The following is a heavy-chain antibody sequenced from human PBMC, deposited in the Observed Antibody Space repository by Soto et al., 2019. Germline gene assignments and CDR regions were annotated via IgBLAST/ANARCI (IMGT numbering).Heavy chain of an antibody. CDR3: AKLFSGTYYGAVDC. D-gene: IGHD1-26*01. J-gene: IGHJ4*02. V-gene: IGHV3-23*01. CDR2: ISGGGSTT. Sequence: EVQLLESGGGLLQPGGSLRLSCAASGFTFSSYAMSWVRQAPGKGLDWVSAISGGGSTTYYANSVEGRFSISRDNYNNTLNLQMNSLRAEDTAIYYCAKLFSGTYYGAVDCWGQGTLVTVSS. CDR1: GFTFSSYA.